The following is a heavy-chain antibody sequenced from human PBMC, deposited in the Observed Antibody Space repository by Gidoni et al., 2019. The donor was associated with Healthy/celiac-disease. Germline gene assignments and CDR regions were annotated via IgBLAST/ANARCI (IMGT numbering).Heavy chain of an antibody. CDR1: GFTFSSYA. J-gene: IGHJ4*02. CDR3: ARGWSFFDSIVTSDWGPTGY. CDR2: ISYDGSNK. D-gene: IGHD3-9*01. V-gene: IGHV3-30-3*01. Sequence: QVQLVESGGGVVQPGRSLRLSCAASGFTFSSYAMHWVRQAPGKGLEWVAVISYDGSNKYYADSVKGRFTISRDNSKNMLYLQMNSLRAEDTAVYYCARGWSFFDSIVTSDWGPTGYWGQGTLVTVSS.